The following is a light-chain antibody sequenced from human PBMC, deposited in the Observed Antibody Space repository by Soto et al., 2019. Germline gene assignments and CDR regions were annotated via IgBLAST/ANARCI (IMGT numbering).Light chain of an antibody. CDR1: SSDVGAYNY. Sequence: QSALTQPASVSGSLGQSITISCTGTSSDVGAYNYVSWYQQHPDKAPKLLIFEVTNRPSGVSGRFSGSKSGITASLSISGLQAEEEADYYCTSYSTSSPVLFGGGTKVTVL. J-gene: IGLJ2*01. V-gene: IGLV2-14*01. CDR3: TSYSTSSPVL. CDR2: EVT.